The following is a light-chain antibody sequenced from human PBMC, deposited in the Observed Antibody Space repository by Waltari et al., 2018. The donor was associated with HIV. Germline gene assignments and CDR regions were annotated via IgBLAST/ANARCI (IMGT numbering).Light chain of an antibody. CDR1: QSISTN. V-gene: IGKV3-15*01. J-gene: IGKJ2*01. Sequence: EIAMTQSPATLSVSPGESATLFCRASQSISTNLAWFQQRPGQAPRLLIFGASARATGTPGRFSGRGSGTEFTLSISSLQSEDFGVYYCHQYNQWPYTFGQGTKLEIK. CDR2: GAS. CDR3: HQYNQWPYT.